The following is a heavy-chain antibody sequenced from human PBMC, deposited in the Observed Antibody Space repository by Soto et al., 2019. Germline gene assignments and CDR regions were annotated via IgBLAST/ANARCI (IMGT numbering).Heavy chain of an antibody. CDR3: ARLMSSSLRSPFDY. Sequence: PGESLKISCKGSGYSLTSYWISWVRQMPGKGLEWMGRIDPSDSYTNYSPSFQGHVTISADKSISTAYLQWSSLKASDTATYYCARLMSSSLRSPFDYWGPGTLVTVSS. CDR1: GYSLTSYW. V-gene: IGHV5-10-1*01. D-gene: IGHD6-13*01. J-gene: IGHJ4*02. CDR2: IDPSDSYT.